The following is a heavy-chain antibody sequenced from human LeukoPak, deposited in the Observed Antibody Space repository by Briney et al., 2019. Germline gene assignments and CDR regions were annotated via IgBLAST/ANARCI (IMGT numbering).Heavy chain of an antibody. CDR3: ARATTSSGDAFDI. V-gene: IGHV4-34*01. CDR1: GGSFSGYY. D-gene: IGHD4-17*01. CDR2: INHSGST. Sequence: SETLSLTCAVYGGSFSGYYWSWIRQPPGKGLEWIGEINHSGSTNYNPSLKSRVTISVDTSKNQFSLKLTSVTAADTAVYYCARATTSSGDAFDIWGQGTMVTVSS. J-gene: IGHJ3*02.